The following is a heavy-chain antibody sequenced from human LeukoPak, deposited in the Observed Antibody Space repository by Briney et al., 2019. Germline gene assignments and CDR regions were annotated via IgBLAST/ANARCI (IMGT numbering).Heavy chain of an antibody. V-gene: IGHV1-2*06. J-gene: IGHJ4*02. Sequence: ASVKVSCKASGYTFTGYYMHWVRQAPGQGLEWMGRINPNSGGTNYAQKFQGRVTMTRDTSISTAFMELSSLRSDDTAVYYCARVDQRISFYFDYWGQGTLITVSS. D-gene: IGHD3-16*02. CDR1: GYTFTGYY. CDR3: ARVDQRISFYFDY. CDR2: INPNSGGT.